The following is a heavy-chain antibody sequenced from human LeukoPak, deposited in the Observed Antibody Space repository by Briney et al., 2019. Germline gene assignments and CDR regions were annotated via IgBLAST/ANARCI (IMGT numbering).Heavy chain of an antibody. J-gene: IGHJ3*02. Sequence: GASVKVSCKASGYTFTGYYMHWVRQAPGQGLEWMGWINPNSGGTNYAQKFQGRVTMTRDTSISTAYMELSRLRSDDTAVYYCARDSGDGYNRDAFDIWGQGTMVTVSS. V-gene: IGHV1-2*02. D-gene: IGHD5-24*01. CDR3: ARDSGDGYNRDAFDI. CDR1: GYTFTGYY. CDR2: INPNSGGT.